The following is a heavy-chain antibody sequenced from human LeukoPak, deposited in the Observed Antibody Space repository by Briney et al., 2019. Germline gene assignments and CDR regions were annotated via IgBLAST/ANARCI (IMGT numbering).Heavy chain of an antibody. CDR2: ISGSGGST. D-gene: IGHD2-2*01. J-gene: IGHJ4*02. CDR3: AKDSHQLLWFDY. Sequence: GGSLRLSCAASGFTFSSYGMSWVRQAPGKGLEWVSAISGSGGSTYYADSVKGRFTISRDNSKNTLYLQMNGLRAEDTAVYYCAKDSHQLLWFDYWGQGTLVTVSS. V-gene: IGHV3-23*01. CDR1: GFTFSSYG.